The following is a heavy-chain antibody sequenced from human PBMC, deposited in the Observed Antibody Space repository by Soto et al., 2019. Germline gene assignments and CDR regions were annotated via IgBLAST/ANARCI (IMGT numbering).Heavy chain of an antibody. CDR3: AKDVAWFGELPHYGMDV. J-gene: IGHJ6*02. Sequence: GGSLRLSCAASGFTFSSYGMHWVRQAPGKGLEWVAVISYDGSNKYYADSVKGRFTISRDNSKNTLYLQMNSLRAEDTAVYYCAKDVAWFGELPHYGMDVWGQGTTVTVSS. CDR2: ISYDGSNK. V-gene: IGHV3-30*18. CDR1: GFTFSSYG. D-gene: IGHD3-10*01.